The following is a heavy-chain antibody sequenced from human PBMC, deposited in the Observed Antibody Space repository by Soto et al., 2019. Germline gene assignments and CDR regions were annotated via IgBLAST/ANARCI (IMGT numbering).Heavy chain of an antibody. CDR3: AKKGLGSLATYCTTGDCHYAFDV. CDR2: ISGGGDGT. V-gene: IGHV3-23*01. J-gene: IGHJ3*01. CDR1: GFTFYNYA. D-gene: IGHD2-8*01. Sequence: EVQLLESGGGLVRPGGSLRLSCAASGFTFYNYAMNWVRQAPGKGLEWVSTISGGGDGTYYADSVKGRFTISRDNSRNTVYLQTYSLRAQDTAVYYCAKKGLGSLATYCTTGDCHYAFDVWGQGTLVTVSS.